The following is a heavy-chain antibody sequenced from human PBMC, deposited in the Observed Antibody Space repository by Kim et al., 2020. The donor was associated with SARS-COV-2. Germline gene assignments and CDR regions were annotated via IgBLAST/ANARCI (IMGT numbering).Heavy chain of an antibody. J-gene: IGHJ4*02. CDR3: AGGWAGVSRPPL. Sequence: GGSLRLSCAASGFTFSSYGMYWVRQAPGKGLVWVSLVRSDGSSTTYADSVKGRFIISRDNAKNTLYLQMNSLRAEDTGVYFCAGGWAGVSRPPLWGQGTLVTVSS. V-gene: IGHV3-74*01. CDR2: VRSDGSST. CDR1: GFTFSSYG. D-gene: IGHD2-15*01.